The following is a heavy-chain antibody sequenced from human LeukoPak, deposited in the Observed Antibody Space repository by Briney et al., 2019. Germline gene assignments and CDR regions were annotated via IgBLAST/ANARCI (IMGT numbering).Heavy chain of an antibody. J-gene: IGHJ4*02. V-gene: IGHV4-34*01. CDR1: GGSFSGYY. D-gene: IGHD3-10*01. Sequence: PSETLSLTCAVYGGSFSGYYWSWIRQPPGKGLEWIGEINHSGSTKYNPSLKSRSTIIVDNTQKQISLKLSSVTAADTAVYYCARNRVVRVYYGSGSYYKPDYWGQGTLVAVSS. CDR2: INHSGST. CDR3: ARNRVVRVYYGSGSYYKPDY.